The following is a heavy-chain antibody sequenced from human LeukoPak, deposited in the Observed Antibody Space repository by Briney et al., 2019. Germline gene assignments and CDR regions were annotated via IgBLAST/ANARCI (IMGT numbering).Heavy chain of an antibody. D-gene: IGHD3-10*01. CDR2: IYTSGST. V-gene: IGHV4-4*07. Sequence: SETLSLTCTVSGGSISSYYWSWIRQPAGKGLEWIGRIYTSGSTNYNPSLKSRVTMSVDTSKNQISLKLSSVTAADTAVYYCARGGGEYYYYYYMDVWGKGTTVTVSS. J-gene: IGHJ6*03. CDR3: ARGGGEYYYYYYMDV. CDR1: GGSISSYY.